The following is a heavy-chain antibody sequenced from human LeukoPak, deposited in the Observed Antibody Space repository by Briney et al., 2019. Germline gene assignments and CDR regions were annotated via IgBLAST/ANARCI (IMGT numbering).Heavy chain of an antibody. V-gene: IGHV3-7*05. D-gene: IGHD6-13*01. CDR2: IKQDGSEK. CDR3: ARRGTSSSWAHFDY. Sequence: GGSLRLSCAASGFTFSSYWMTWVRQAPGKGLEWVANIKQDGSEKYYVDSVKGRFTISRDNAKNSLYLQMNSLEAEDTAVYYCARRGTSSSWAHFDYWGEGTLVTVSS. J-gene: IGHJ4*02. CDR1: GFTFSSYW.